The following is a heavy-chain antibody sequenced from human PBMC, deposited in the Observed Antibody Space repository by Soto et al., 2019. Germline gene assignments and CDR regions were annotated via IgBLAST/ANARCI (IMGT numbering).Heavy chain of an antibody. J-gene: IGHJ4*02. Sequence: DVQLLESGGGLVQQGGSLRLSCAASGFTFSSYAMSWVRQSPEKGLEWVSAITGSGGSTYHADSVKGRFTISRDNSKNTLYLQMSSLRAEDTAVYYCAKGSASASPYYFDFWGQGILVTVSS. CDR1: GFTFSSYA. V-gene: IGHV3-23*01. CDR3: AKGSASASPYYFDF. CDR2: ITGSGGST.